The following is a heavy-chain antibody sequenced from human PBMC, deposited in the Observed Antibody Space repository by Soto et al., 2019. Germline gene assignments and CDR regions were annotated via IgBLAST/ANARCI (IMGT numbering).Heavy chain of an antibody. V-gene: IGHV4-39*01. D-gene: IGHD2-2*01. J-gene: IGHJ6*02. Sequence: SETLSLTFIVSSGSISSRLNHWCWILHPQGKGLEWIGNINYSGSTYYNPSLQSRLTISVDTSNNQFSLTLSSVTAADTAVYYCAKLAGYCFGTICYRHNAMDVWCQGSAV. CDR1: SGSISSRLNH. CDR2: INYSGST. CDR3: AKLAGYCFGTICYRHNAMDV.